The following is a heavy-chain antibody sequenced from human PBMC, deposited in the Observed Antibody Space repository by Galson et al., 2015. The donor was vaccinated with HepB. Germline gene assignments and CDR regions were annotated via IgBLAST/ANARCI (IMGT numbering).Heavy chain of an antibody. CDR2: IWYDGSNK. CDR1: GFTFSRYG. Sequence: SLRLSCAASGFTFSRYGMYWVRQAPGKGLEWVAVIWYDGSNKYYADSVKGRFTISRDNSKNTLYLQMNSLRAEDTAVYYCARDYGSGSYYNVPYYYGMDVWGQGTTVTVSS. J-gene: IGHJ6*02. CDR3: ARDYGSGSYYNVPYYYGMDV. D-gene: IGHD3-10*01. V-gene: IGHV3-33*01.